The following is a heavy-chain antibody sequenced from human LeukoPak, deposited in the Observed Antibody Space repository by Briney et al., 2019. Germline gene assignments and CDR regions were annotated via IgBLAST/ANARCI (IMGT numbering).Heavy chain of an antibody. CDR3: ARGDDFSGDH. D-gene: IGHD1-1*01. J-gene: IGHJ4*02. V-gene: IGHV3-7*04. CDR2: IHPEGNEK. CDR1: GFTFSNFW. Sequence: GGSLRLFCAVSGFTFSNFWMSWVRQAPGRGLEWVANIHPEGNEKYHVESVKGRFTISRDNAKNLLFLQMNGLRVEDTAVYYCARGDDFSGDHWGQGTLVTVSS.